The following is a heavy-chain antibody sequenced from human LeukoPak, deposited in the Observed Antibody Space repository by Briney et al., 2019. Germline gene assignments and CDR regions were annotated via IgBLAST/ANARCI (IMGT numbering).Heavy chain of an antibody. CDR3: TREKEGYNFGLDYYYYYLDV. V-gene: IGHV3-48*03. CDR1: GFTFSSYE. J-gene: IGHJ6*03. Sequence: GGSLRLSCAASGFTFSSYEMNWVRQAPGKGLEWVSYISSSGSTIYYADSVKGRFTISRDNAKNSLYLQMNSLRAEDTALYYCTREKEGYNFGLDYYYYYLDVWGKGTTVTVSS. CDR2: ISSSGSTI. D-gene: IGHD5-18*01.